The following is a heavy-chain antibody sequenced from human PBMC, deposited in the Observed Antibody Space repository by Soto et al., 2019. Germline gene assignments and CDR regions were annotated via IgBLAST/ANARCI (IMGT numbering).Heavy chain of an antibody. CDR2: IKTDGTIT. CDR3: ARGIRNYYGTDV. D-gene: IGHD5-18*01. CDR1: GFTFSSYW. Sequence: EVQLVESGGGLVQPGGSLRLSCAASGFTFSSYWMHWVRQAPGKGLVWVSRIKTDGTITNYADSVSGRFTISRDDAKNTVYLQMNSLRDEDTAVYYWARGIRNYYGTDVWGQGTTVSVSS. V-gene: IGHV3-74*01. J-gene: IGHJ6*02.